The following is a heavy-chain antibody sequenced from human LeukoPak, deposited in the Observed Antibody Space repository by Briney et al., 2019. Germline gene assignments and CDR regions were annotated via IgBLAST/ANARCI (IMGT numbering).Heavy chain of an antibody. D-gene: IGHD5-12*01. CDR1: GFTFSSYS. J-gene: IGHJ3*02. Sequence: GGSLRLSCAASGFTFSSYSMNWVRQAPGKGLEWVSSISSSSSYIYYADSVKGRFTIPRDNAKNSLYLQMNSLRAEDTAVYYCASIVATITDAFDIWGQGTMVTVSS. CDR2: ISSSSSYI. V-gene: IGHV3-21*01. CDR3: ASIVATITDAFDI.